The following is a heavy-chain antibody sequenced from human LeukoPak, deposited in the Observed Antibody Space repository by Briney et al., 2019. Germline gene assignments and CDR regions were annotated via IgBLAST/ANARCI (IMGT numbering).Heavy chain of an antibody. V-gene: IGHV3-48*01. J-gene: IGHJ4*02. D-gene: IGHD6-13*01. CDR3: ARADPPSSSVIDY. CDR1: GFTLSSYS. Sequence: GGSLRLSCAASGFTLSSYSMNWVRQAPGKGLEWVSYISSSSSTIYYADSVKGRFTISRDNAKNSLYLQMNSLRAEDTAVYYCARADPPSSSVIDYWGQGTLVTVSS. CDR2: ISSSSSTI.